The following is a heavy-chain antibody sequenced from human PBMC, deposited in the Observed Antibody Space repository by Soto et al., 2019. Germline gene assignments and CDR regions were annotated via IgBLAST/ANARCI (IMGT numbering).Heavy chain of an antibody. J-gene: IGHJ4*02. CDR1: GFSVSSYF. CDR2: ISDGGAT. V-gene: IGHV3-66*01. CDR3: ARDEFGGSYDFWH. Sequence: EVQLVDSGGGLVQPGGSLRLSCAASGFSVSSYFMAWVRQAPGKGLEWVSVISDGGATYYADSVKGRLTISRDSSKNTLYLHINSFGAEDPAFYYCARDEFGGSYDFWHGGQGTLVIVSS. D-gene: IGHD3-3*01.